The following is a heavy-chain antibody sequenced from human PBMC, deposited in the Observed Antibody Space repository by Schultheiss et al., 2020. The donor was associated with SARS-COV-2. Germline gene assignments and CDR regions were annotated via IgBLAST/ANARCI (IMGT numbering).Heavy chain of an antibody. CDR2: IGADSGGR. CDR1: GFTFSSYA. V-gene: IGHV3-23*01. J-gene: IGHJ4*02. CDR3: AREGKQWLAQTFDY. D-gene: IGHD6-19*01. Sequence: GGSLRLSCAASGFTFSSYAMSWVRQAPGKGLEWVLAIGADSGGRDYADSVRGRFTVSRDNSKNTLYLQMNSLRAEDTAVYYCAREGKQWLAQTFDYWGQGTLVTVSS.